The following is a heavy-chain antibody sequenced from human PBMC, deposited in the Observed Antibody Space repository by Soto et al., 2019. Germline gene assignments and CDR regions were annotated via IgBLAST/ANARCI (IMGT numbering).Heavy chain of an antibody. J-gene: IGHJ4*02. Sequence: GGSLRLSCAAAGFTFSSYWMNWVRQAPGKGLEWVASINQDGREKIYVDSVKGRFTISRDNAKNSLYLQMNSLRAEDTAVYYCAIPRDFWGQGTLVTVSS. CDR3: AIPRDF. CDR2: INQDGREK. CDR1: GFTFSSYW. V-gene: IGHV3-7*01.